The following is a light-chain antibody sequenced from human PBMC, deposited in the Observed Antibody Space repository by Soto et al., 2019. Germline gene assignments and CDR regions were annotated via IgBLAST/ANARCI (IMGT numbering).Light chain of an antibody. Sequence: AIQMTQSPSSLSASVGERVTITCRASQDIRNELAWYQQKPGKAPNLLIYAASNLQSGVPSRFSGSGSGSDFTLTISSLQPEDFATYYCLHDYTYPLTFGGGTKVAIK. V-gene: IGKV1-6*01. J-gene: IGKJ4*01. CDR2: AAS. CDR1: QDIRNE. CDR3: LHDYTYPLT.